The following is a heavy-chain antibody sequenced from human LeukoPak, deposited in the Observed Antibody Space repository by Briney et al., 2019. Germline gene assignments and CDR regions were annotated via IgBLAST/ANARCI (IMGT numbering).Heavy chain of an antibody. J-gene: IGHJ4*02. CDR1: GFTSSNAW. CDR2: IKSKTDGGTT. Sequence: GGSLRLSCAASGFTSSNAWMSWVRQAPGKGLEWVGRIKSKTDGGTTDYAAPVKGRFTISRDDSKNTLYLQMNSLKTEDTAVYYCTTDRTYYDFWSAPGNDYWGQGTLVTVSS. V-gene: IGHV3-15*01. D-gene: IGHD3-3*01. CDR3: TTDRTYYDFWSAPGNDY.